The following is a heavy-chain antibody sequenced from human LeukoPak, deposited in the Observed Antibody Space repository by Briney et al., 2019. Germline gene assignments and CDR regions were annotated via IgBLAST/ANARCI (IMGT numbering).Heavy chain of an antibody. J-gene: IGHJ6*04. CDR1: GYTFTGYY. Sequence: ASVKVSCKASGYTFTGYYMHWVRQAPGQGLEWMGWINPNSGGTNYAQKFQGWVTMTRDTSISTAYMELSRLRSDDTAVYYCARDLGGTMVRGVIANYGMEVWGKGTTVTVSS. D-gene: IGHD3-10*01. V-gene: IGHV1-2*04. CDR2: INPNSGGT. CDR3: ARDLGGTMVRGVIANYGMEV.